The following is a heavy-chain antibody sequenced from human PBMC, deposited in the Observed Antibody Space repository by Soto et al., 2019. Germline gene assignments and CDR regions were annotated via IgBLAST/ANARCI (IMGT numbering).Heavy chain of an antibody. D-gene: IGHD3-10*01. J-gene: IGHJ4*02. CDR2: ISPSGTT. Sequence: SETLSLTCAGYGGSFSDNYWTWFRQPPGKGLEWIGEISPSGTTKYIPSLKSRVTISADTSKKQFSLKVTSVTAADTAVYYCVTSLWFGTQPEIWGQGTLVTVSS. V-gene: IGHV4-34*01. CDR3: VTSLWFGTQPEI. CDR1: GGSFSDNY.